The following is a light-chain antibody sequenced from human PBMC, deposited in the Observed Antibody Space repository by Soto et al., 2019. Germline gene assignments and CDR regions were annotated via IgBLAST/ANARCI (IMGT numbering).Light chain of an antibody. CDR1: QSVSSN. CDR3: QQYNNWPPGT. J-gene: IGKJ2*01. CDR2: GAS. Sequence: EIVMTQSPATLSVSPGERATLSCRASQSVSSNFACYQQKPGQAPRLLIYGASTRATGIPARFSGSVSGTELTLTISSLQSEDFAVYYCQQYNNWPPGTFGQGTKLEIK. V-gene: IGKV3-15*01.